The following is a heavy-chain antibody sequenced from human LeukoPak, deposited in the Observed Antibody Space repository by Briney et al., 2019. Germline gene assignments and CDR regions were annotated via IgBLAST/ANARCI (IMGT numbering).Heavy chain of an antibody. Sequence: ASVKVSCKASGYTFTSYDISWVRQAPGQGLEWMGWMSAYNGNTNYAQKLQGRGTMTTDTSTSTAYMELRSLRSDDSAVYFCARVPIPPYSSSWYQPFDYWGQGTLVTVSS. CDR1: GYTFTSYD. V-gene: IGHV1-18*01. D-gene: IGHD6-13*01. CDR3: ARVPIPPYSSSWYQPFDY. J-gene: IGHJ4*02. CDR2: MSAYNGNT.